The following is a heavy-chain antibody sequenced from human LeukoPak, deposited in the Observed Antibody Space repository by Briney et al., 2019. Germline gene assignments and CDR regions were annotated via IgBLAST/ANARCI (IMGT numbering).Heavy chain of an antibody. Sequence: SETLSLTCTVSGGSISSYYWSWIRQPPGKGLEWIGYIYYSGSTNYNPSLKSRVTISVDTSKNHFSLKLTAVTAADTAVYYCARAATPGNTPRMTVVPYYFDYWGQGTPVTVSS. D-gene: IGHD3-22*01. J-gene: IGHJ4*02. CDR2: IYYSGST. V-gene: IGHV4-59*01. CDR1: GGSISSYY. CDR3: ARAATPGNTPRMTVVPYYFDY.